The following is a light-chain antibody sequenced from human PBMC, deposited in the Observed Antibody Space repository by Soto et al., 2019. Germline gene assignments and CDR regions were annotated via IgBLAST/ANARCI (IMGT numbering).Light chain of an antibody. V-gene: IGKV1-13*02. CDR2: DVS. J-gene: IGKJ5*01. CDR3: QQFNSYPIT. Sequence: AIQVTQSPSSLSASVGDRVTITCRASQDRSGALAWYQQKPGKAPKLLIYDVSTLESGGPSRFSGSGSGTEFTLTISSLQPEDFGTYYCQQFNSYPITFGHGTRLEIK. CDR1: QDRSGA.